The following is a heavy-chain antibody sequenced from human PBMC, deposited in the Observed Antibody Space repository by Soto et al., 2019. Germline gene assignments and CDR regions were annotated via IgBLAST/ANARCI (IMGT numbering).Heavy chain of an antibody. D-gene: IGHD3-10*01. CDR1: GFTFSNYG. Sequence: PRLSCAASGFTFSNYGMHWVRQAPGKGLEWVAVISDDGASKYYADSVQGRFTISRDNSESVVLLQMNSLRPDDTALYFCARAYYFGSWTSYTLYYWCQGTQVTVSS. CDR3: ARAYYFGSWTSYTLYY. CDR2: ISDDGASK. J-gene: IGHJ4*02. V-gene: IGHV3-30*03.